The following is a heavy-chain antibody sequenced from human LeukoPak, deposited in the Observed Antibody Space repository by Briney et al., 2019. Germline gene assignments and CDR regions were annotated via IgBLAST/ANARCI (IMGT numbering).Heavy chain of an antibody. Sequence: PGGSLRLSCTASGYRFSDHGIHWVRQAPGKGLEWVAISWYDGSKSYFVDSVKGRFTISRDNSKNLVYLQMNSLTAEDTAVYYCVRTVGNRPDCWGQGTLVTVSS. V-gene: IGHV3-33*01. CDR3: VRTVGNRPDC. J-gene: IGHJ4*02. D-gene: IGHD1-26*01. CDR1: GYRFSDHG. CDR2: SWYDGSKS.